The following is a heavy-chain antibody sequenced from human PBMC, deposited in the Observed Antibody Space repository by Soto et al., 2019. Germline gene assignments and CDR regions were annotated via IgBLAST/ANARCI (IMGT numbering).Heavy chain of an antibody. J-gene: IGHJ6*02. CDR2: IYTSGST. D-gene: IGHD5-18*01. CDR1: GGSISSYY. CDR3: ARAEGDSSGTRYGMDV. V-gene: IGHV4-4*07. Sequence: SETLSLTCTVSGGSISSYYWSWIRQPAGKGLEWIGRIYTSGSTNYNPSLKSRVTMPVDTSKNQFSLKLSSVTAADTAVYYCARAEGDSSGTRYGMDVWGQGTTVTVSS.